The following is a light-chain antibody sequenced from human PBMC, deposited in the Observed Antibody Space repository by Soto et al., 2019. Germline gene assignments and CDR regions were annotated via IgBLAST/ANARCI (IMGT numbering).Light chain of an antibody. V-gene: IGKV1-5*01. CDR1: QNIRGW. CDR3: QQCDDWPRT. Sequence: DVKMTQSPSTLSAFVGDRVTIPCRASQNIRGWLAWYRQRPGKAPDLLIFEASRLEGGVPSRFSGSGSGTDFILTISSLQPEDFAANYCQQCDDWPRTFGQGTKVDIK. CDR2: EAS. J-gene: IGKJ1*01.